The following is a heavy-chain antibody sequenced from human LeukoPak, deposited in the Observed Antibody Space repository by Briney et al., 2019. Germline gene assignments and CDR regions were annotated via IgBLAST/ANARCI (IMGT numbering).Heavy chain of an antibody. D-gene: IGHD3-10*01. J-gene: IGHJ4*02. Sequence: GGSLRLSCAASGFTFSSYSMNWVRQAPGKGLEWVALIWSDGSNKYYADSVKGRITISRDNSKNTVYLQMNSLRAEDTAVYYCAGELFSSGSCPDGWGQGTLVTVSS. CDR1: GFTFSSYS. V-gene: IGHV3-33*08. CDR2: IWSDGSNK. CDR3: AGELFSSGSCPDG.